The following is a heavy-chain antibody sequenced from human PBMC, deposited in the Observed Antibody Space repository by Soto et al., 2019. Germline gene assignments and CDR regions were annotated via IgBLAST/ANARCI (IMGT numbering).Heavy chain of an antibody. Sequence: QVQLQESGPGLVKSSETVSLTCTVSGGSVSSEHYYWNWIRQPPGKGLEWIGYFYYTGSTNYNPSLESRLTMSVDMSKNHFSLKLSSVTAADTAVYYCAGGTDGKKVAYWGQGTLVTVSS. CDR3: AGGTDGKKVAY. CDR2: FYYTGST. V-gene: IGHV4-61*03. J-gene: IGHJ4*02. CDR1: GGSVSSEHYY. D-gene: IGHD5-12*01.